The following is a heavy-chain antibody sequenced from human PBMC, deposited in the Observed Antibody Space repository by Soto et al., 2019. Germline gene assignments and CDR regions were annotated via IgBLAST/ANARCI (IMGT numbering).Heavy chain of an antibody. CDR1: GYSFTSYW. J-gene: IGHJ5*02. D-gene: IGHD2-2*01. CDR2: IDPSDSYT. Sequence: GESLKISCKGSGYSFTSYWINWVRQMPGKGLEWMGRIDPSDSYTNYSPSFQGHVTISADKSISTAYLQWSSLKALDTAMYYCARHASDMDWFDPRGQGTLVTVSS. V-gene: IGHV5-10-1*01. CDR3: ARHASDMDWFDP.